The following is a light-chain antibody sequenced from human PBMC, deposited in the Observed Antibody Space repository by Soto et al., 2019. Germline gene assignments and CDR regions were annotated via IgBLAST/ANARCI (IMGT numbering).Light chain of an antibody. Sequence: QSALTQPPSASGSPGQSVTISCTGTSSDVGAYNYVSWYQQHPGKAPKLMIYEVSQRPSGVPDRFSGFKSGYTASLTVSGLQAEDEADYYCSSYAGSNNLVFGGGTKLTVL. CDR3: SSYAGSNNLV. CDR2: EVS. J-gene: IGLJ2*01. V-gene: IGLV2-8*01. CDR1: SSDVGAYNY.